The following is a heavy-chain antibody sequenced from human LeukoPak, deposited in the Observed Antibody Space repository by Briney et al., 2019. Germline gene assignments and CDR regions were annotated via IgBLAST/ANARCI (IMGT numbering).Heavy chain of an antibody. D-gene: IGHD4-11*01. V-gene: IGHV3-30*02. CDR2: IRYDGSKK. Sequence: GGSLRLSCAASGFTFSNYGMHWVRQAPGKGLEWVAFIRYDGSKKYYADSVKGRFTISRDNSKNSLYLQMNSLRADDTAVYYCAREAYSSYYFDFWGQGTLVTVSS. J-gene: IGHJ4*02. CDR1: GFTFSNYG. CDR3: AREAYSSYYFDF.